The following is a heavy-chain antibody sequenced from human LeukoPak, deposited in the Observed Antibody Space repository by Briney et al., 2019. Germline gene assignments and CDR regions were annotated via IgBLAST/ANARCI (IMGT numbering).Heavy chain of an antibody. Sequence: LTGGSLRLSCAASGFTFSSYWMHWVRQAPGKGLVWVSRINSDGSSTSYADSVKGRFTISRDNAKNTLYLQMNSLRAEDTAVYYCAKDRAIRGGKGFDSWGQGTLVTVSS. D-gene: IGHD2-15*01. CDR3: AKDRAIRGGKGFDS. CDR1: GFTFSSYW. J-gene: IGHJ4*02. CDR2: INSDGSST. V-gene: IGHV3-74*01.